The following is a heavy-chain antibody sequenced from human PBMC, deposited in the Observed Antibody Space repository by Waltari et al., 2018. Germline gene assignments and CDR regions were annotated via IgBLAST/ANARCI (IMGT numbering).Heavy chain of an antibody. CDR3: ARDGRGFNYGSGTYNY. Sequence: QVQMRQWGAGLLEPSETLSLTCAVYGGSLSGYSWTWIRQTPGKGLEWIGEINHSGSPNSRSSLKSRVTISLDASNNRFSLKLRSVTAADTAIYCCARDGRGFNYGSGTYNYWGQGTLVTGSS. J-gene: IGHJ4*02. D-gene: IGHD3-10*01. CDR2: INHSGSP. CDR1: GGSLSGYS. V-gene: IGHV4-34*01.